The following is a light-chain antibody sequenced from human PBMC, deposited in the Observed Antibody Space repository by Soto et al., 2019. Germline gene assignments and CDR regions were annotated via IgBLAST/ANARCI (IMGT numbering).Light chain of an antibody. Sequence: EIVLTQSPGTLSLSPGERATLSCRASQSINSNYLAWYQQKPGRAPRLLIYRASSRATGIPDRFSGSASGTDFSLTISRLEPEDFEVYYCQQYGSSFTFGPGTTVDIK. CDR1: QSINSNY. V-gene: IGKV3-20*01. CDR2: RAS. J-gene: IGKJ3*01. CDR3: QQYGSSFT.